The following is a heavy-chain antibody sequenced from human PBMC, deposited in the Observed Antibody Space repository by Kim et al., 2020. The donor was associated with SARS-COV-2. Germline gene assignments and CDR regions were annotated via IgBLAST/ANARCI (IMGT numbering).Heavy chain of an antibody. J-gene: IGHJ5*02. Sequence: ASVKVSCKASGYTFTSYDINWVRQATGHGLEWMGWMNPNRGNTGYAQKFQGRVTMTRNTAISTAYMELSSLRSEDTAVYYCARGRKESLDYNRFDPWGQGTLFTGSS. CDR2: MNPNRGNT. V-gene: IGHV1-8*01. CDR1: GYTFTSYD. D-gene: IGHD3-16*01. CDR3: ARGRKESLDYNRFDP.